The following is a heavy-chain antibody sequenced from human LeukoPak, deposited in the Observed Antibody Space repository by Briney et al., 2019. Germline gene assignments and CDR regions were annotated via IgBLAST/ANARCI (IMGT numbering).Heavy chain of an antibody. CDR1: SGFISNYY. V-gene: IGHV4-4*07. CDR2: ISTSGNT. Sequence: SETLSLTCSVSSGFISNYYWSWIRQPAGKGLERIGRISTSGNTNYSPSPKNRVTMSVETSNNQFLLNLRSVTAADTAVYYCARDSRYYDFWSGYLDYWGQGALVTVSS. J-gene: IGHJ4*02. D-gene: IGHD3-3*01. CDR3: ARDSRYYDFWSGYLDY.